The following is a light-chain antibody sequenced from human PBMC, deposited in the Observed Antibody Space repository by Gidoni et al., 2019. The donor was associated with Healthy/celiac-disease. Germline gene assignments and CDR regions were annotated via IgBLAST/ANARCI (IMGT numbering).Light chain of an antibody. V-gene: IGKV4-1*01. Sequence: DIVMTQSPVSLAVSLGERDTINSQSSQSVLYSSNNKNYLAWYQQKPGQPTKLLIYWASTRESGVPERFSGSGYGTDLTLTISSWKAEDVAVYYCQQYYSTPPTFGQGTKLEIK. CDR3: QQYYSTPPT. CDR1: QSVLYSSNNKNY. CDR2: WAS. J-gene: IGKJ2*01.